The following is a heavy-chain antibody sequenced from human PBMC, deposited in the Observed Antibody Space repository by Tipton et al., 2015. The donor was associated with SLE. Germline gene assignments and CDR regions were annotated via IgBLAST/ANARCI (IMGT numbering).Heavy chain of an antibody. V-gene: IGHV1-18*01. D-gene: IGHD3-16*01. Sequence: QLVQSGAEVKKPGASVKVSCKTSGYTFTTHGVSWVRQAPGQGLEWMGWISGYNGNTNYAQKFQGRVTMTTDRSTSTAYMELRSLRSDDTAVYYCARDLRGDFDYWGQGTLVTVSS. J-gene: IGHJ4*02. CDR3: ARDLRGDFDY. CDR1: GYTFTTHG. CDR2: ISGYNGNT.